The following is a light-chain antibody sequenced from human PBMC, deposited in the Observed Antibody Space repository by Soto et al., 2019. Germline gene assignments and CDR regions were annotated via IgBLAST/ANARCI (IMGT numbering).Light chain of an antibody. CDR3: SSYTSTSTQV. J-gene: IGLJ1*01. Sequence: QSALTQPASVSGSPGQSITISCTGTNSDVGDYRSVSWYQQHPGKAPKLIIYDVSNRPSGVSDRFSGSKSGNTASLTISGLQAEDEADYYCSSYTSTSTQVFGTGTQLTVL. CDR2: DVS. V-gene: IGLV2-14*03. CDR1: NSDVGDYRS.